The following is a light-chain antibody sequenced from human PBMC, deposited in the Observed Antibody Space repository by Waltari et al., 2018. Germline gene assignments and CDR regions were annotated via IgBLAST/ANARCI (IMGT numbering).Light chain of an antibody. CDR2: VNSDGSH. CDR1: SGHSSNV. Sequence: QLVLTQSPSASASLGASVKLTCTLSSGHSSNVIAWLQQQPEKGPRFLMKVNSDGSHRKGDGIPDRFSGSSSGAGRYLSISSLQSEDEAAYFCQTGGHGTWVFGGGTKLTVL. J-gene: IGLJ3*02. CDR3: QTGGHGTWV. V-gene: IGLV4-69*01.